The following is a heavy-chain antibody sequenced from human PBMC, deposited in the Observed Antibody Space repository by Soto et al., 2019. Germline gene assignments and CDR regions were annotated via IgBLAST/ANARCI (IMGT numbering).Heavy chain of an antibody. J-gene: IGHJ4*02. CDR1: GFTFSSYA. CDR2: ISGSGGST. CDR3: ARTRMEWALYFDN. Sequence: GGPLRLSYGTSGFTFSSYAMSCVRQAPGKGLEWVSAISGSGGSTYYAASVEGRFTVSRDNVKNSVHLQMNSLRAEDTGVYFCARTRMEWALYFDNWGLGTLVTVSP. D-gene: IGHD3-3*01. V-gene: IGHV3-23*01.